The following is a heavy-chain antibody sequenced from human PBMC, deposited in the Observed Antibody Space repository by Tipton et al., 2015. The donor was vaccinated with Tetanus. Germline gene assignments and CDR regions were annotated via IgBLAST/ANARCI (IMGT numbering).Heavy chain of an antibody. Sequence: TLSLTCTVSGASISSYYWSWIRQPPGKGLEWIGYIYYSGSTNYNPSLKSRVTISVDTSKNQFSLKLSSVTAADTAVYYCARDPSGGVRYFDYWGQGTLVTGSS. CDR2: IYYSGST. J-gene: IGHJ4*02. V-gene: IGHV4-59*01. CDR1: GASISSYY. CDR3: ARDPSGGVRYFDY. D-gene: IGHD2-8*01.